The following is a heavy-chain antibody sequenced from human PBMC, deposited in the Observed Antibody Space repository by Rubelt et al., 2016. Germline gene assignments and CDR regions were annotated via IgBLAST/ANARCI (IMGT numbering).Heavy chain of an antibody. D-gene: IGHD3-22*01. J-gene: IGHJ4*02. CDR1: GGFINSHY. Sequence: QLHLQELGPGLVKPSETLSLTCKVSGGFINSHYWGWVRQTPGKGLEWLGHFYFSGSTDYNPSLKSRLTISGSRSEDEFSLKLMSVTAAYTAVYYCARGHKWYDRSGYPIDKFAYWGQGSLVTVSS. V-gene: IGHV4-59*11. CDR2: FYFSGST. CDR3: ARGHKWYDRSGYPIDKFAY.